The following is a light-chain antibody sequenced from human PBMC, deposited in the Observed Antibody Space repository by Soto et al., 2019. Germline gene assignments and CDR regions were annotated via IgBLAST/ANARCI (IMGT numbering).Light chain of an antibody. V-gene: IGKV1-39*01. CDR2: AAS. CDR3: QQSYSTPKT. J-gene: IGKJ1*01. Sequence: DIQMTQSPSSLSASVGDRVTITCRASQSISSYLNWYQQKPVKAPKLLIYAASSLQSGVPSRFNGSGSGTEFTLNISILQPEDVATYYCQQSYSTPKTFVQGNKVEIK. CDR1: QSISSY.